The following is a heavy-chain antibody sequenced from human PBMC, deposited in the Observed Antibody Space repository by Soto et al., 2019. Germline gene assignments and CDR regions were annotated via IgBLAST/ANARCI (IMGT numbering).Heavy chain of an antibody. CDR3: ARDLLAAGRYFYGMDV. D-gene: IGHD6-13*01. Sequence: GASVKVSCKASGYTFSSYGINWVRQAPGQGLEWMGWISAYNGNTKYAQKVQGRVTMTTDTSTSTAYMELRSLRSDDTAVYYCARDLLAAGRYFYGMDVWGQGTTVTVS. J-gene: IGHJ6*02. CDR2: ISAYNGNT. CDR1: GYTFSSYG. V-gene: IGHV1-18*01.